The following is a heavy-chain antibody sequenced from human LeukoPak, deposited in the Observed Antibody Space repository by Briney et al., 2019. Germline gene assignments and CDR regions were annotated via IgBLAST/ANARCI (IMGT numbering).Heavy chain of an antibody. CDR3: AGSNRLGYCSGGSCYKGLDY. D-gene: IGHD2-15*01. Sequence: SETLSLTCTVSGGSISSYYWSWIRQPAGKGLEWIGRIYTSGSTNYNPSLKSRVTMSVDTSKNQFSLKLSSVTAADTAVYYCAGSNRLGYCSGGSCYKGLDYWGQGTLVTVSS. J-gene: IGHJ4*02. CDR1: GGSISSYY. V-gene: IGHV4-4*07. CDR2: IYTSGST.